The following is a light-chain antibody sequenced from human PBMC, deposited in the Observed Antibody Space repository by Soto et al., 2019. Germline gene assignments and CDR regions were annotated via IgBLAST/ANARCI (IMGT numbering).Light chain of an antibody. V-gene: IGKV1-5*01. Sequence: DIPMTQATSILSASVGDKVTITCRASQNINAWLAWYQQKPGKAPKLLIHDVSTLHSGVPSRFSGSASGTEFTLTISNLESDDFATYYCQQYHRYSTFGQGTKVDIK. CDR1: QNINAW. CDR3: QQYHRYST. J-gene: IGKJ1*01. CDR2: DVS.